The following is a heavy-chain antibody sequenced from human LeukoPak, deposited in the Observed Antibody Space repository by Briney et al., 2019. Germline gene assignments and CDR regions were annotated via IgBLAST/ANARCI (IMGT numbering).Heavy chain of an antibody. CDR3: ARVSGYYYVYFQH. CDR1: GGXISSSSYY. J-gene: IGHJ1*01. D-gene: IGHD3-22*01. Sequence: PSETLSLTCTVSGGXISSSSYYWGWIRQPPGKGLEWIGSIYYSGSTYYNPSLKSRVTISVDTSKNQFSLKLSSVTAADTAVYYCARVSGYYYVYFQHWGQGTLVTVSS. V-gene: IGHV4-39*01. CDR2: IYYSGST.